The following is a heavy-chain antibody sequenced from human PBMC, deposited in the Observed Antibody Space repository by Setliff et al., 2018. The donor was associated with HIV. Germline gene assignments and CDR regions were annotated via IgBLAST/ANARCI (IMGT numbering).Heavy chain of an antibody. Sequence: SVKVSCKATGGTLSNYVINWVRQAPGQGLEWMGMIIPMYNIPAYAQKFQGRVTFTADESTSTAYMELSSLSSEDTAVYYCAGDQTGVAAAAFGGGSAWSDEGFDIWGQGTMVTVSS. V-gene: IGHV1-69*13. CDR1: GGTLSNYV. CDR2: IIPMYNIP. CDR3: AGDQTGVAAAAFGGGSAWSDEGFDI. J-gene: IGHJ3*02. D-gene: IGHD6-19*01.